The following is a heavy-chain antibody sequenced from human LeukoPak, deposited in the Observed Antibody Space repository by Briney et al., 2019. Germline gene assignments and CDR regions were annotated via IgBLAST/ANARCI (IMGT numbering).Heavy chain of an antibody. CDR3: ARDPGLYSSGWYYFDY. V-gene: IGHV1-18*01. J-gene: IGHJ4*02. CDR1: GYTFTSYG. D-gene: IGHD6-19*01. Sequence: ASVKVSCTASGYTFTSYGISWVRQAPGQGLEWMGWISAYNGNTNYAQKLQGRVTMTTDTSTSTVYMELRSLRSDDTAVYYCARDPGLYSSGWYYFDYWGQGTLVTVSS. CDR2: ISAYNGNT.